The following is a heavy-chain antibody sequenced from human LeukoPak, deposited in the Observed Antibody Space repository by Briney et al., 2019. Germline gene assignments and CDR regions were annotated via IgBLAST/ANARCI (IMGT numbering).Heavy chain of an antibody. V-gene: IGHV1-3*01. CDR2: INAANGNT. Sequence: GASVKVSCKASGYTFTSYAMHWVRQAPGQRLEWMGWINAANGNTKYSQKFQGRVTITRDTSATTAYMELSGLRSEDTAVYYCARDPSWGGHWYFDLWGPGTLVTVSS. CDR3: ARDPSWGGHWYFDL. J-gene: IGHJ2*01. CDR1: GYTFTSYA. D-gene: IGHD3-16*01.